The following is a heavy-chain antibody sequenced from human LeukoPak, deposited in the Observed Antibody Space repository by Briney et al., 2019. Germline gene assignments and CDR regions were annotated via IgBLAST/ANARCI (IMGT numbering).Heavy chain of an antibody. J-gene: IGHJ5*02. D-gene: IGHD1-1*01. CDR2: TYYRSKYYN. V-gene: IGHV6-1*01. CDR3: ARGYERRFDP. Sequence: SQTLSLTCALSGDSLSSNSATWNWLRQSPSRGFEWLGRTYYRSKYYNEYAVSVKSRITINPDTSKNQFYLQLNSVTPEDTAVYYCARGYERRFDPWGQGTLVTVSS. CDR1: GDSLSSNSAT.